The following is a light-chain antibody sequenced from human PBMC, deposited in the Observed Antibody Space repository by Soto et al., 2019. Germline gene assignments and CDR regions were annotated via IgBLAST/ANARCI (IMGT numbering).Light chain of an antibody. CDR1: QSISSY. J-gene: IGKJ5*01. CDR2: AAS. V-gene: IGKV1-39*01. Sequence: IQMTQSPSSLSASVGDRGTITCRPSQSISSYLNWYQQKPGKAPKLLIYAASSLQSGVPSRFSGSGSGTDFTLTISSLQPEDFATYYCQQSYRTPPIPFGHSTRLQ. CDR3: QQSYRTPPIP.